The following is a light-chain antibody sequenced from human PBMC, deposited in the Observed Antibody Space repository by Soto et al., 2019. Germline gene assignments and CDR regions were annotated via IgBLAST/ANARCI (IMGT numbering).Light chain of an antibody. CDR2: GAS. CDR3: HQYGGSPRT. Sequence: EIVLTQSPGTLSLSPGERATLSCRASQSVSSSYLAWYQQKPGQAPRLLIYGASSRATGIPDRFSGSGSGTDFTLTISRLEPEDFAVYYWHQYGGSPRTLGQGTKVEIK. CDR1: QSVSSSY. V-gene: IGKV3-20*01. J-gene: IGKJ1*01.